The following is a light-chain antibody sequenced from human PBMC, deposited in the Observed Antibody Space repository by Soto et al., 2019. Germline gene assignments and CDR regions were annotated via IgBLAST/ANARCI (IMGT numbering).Light chain of an antibody. CDR1: QSISNY. CDR2: AAS. CDR3: QQSYGTPLT. Sequence: DMEMIQSPSSLSASVGDRVTITCRASQSISNYLNWYQHKPGKVPKLLIYAASSLQGGVPTRFSGSGSGTDFTLTINSLQPEDFATYYCQQSYGTPLTFGGGTKMEIK. J-gene: IGKJ4*01. V-gene: IGKV1-39*01.